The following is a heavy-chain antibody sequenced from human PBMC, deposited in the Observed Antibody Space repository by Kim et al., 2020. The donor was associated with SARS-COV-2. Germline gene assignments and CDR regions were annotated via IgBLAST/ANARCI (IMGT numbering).Heavy chain of an antibody. J-gene: IGHJ6*02. D-gene: IGHD2-2*01. CDR1: GGTFSSYA. V-gene: IGHV1-69*13. Sequence: SVKVSCKASGGTFSSYAISWVRQAPGQGLEWMGGIIPIFGTANYAQKFQGRVTITADESTSTAYMELSSLRSEDTAVYYCARDDDIVVVPAAMSYYYYGMDVWGQGTTVTVSS. CDR2: IIPIFGTA. CDR3: ARDDDIVVVPAAMSYYYYGMDV.